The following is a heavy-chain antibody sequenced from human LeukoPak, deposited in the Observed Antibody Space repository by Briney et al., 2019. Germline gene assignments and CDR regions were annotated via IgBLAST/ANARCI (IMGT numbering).Heavy chain of an antibody. CDR2: ISAYNGNT. D-gene: IGHD3-22*01. V-gene: IGHV1-18*01. J-gene: IGHJ3*02. Sequence: GASVKVSCKASGYTFTSYGISWLRLAPGQGREWMGWISAYNGNTNYAQKLQGRVTMTTDTSTSTAYMELRSLRSDDTAVYYCARDIGYMSGSSGYNIWGQGTMVTVSS. CDR3: ARDIGYMSGSSGYNI. CDR1: GYTFTSYG.